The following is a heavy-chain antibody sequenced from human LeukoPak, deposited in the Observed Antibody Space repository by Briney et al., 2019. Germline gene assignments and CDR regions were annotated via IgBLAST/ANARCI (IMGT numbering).Heavy chain of an antibody. CDR3: ARGDYYDSSGYN. D-gene: IGHD3-22*01. J-gene: IGHJ4*02. Sequence: SETLSLTCTVSGGSISSSSYYWGWIRQPPGKGLEWIGSIYYSGSTYYNPSLKSRVTISVDTSKNQFSLKLSSVTAADTAVYYCARGDYYDSSGYNWGQGTLVTVSS. V-gene: IGHV4-39*07. CDR2: IYYSGST. CDR1: GGSISSSSYY.